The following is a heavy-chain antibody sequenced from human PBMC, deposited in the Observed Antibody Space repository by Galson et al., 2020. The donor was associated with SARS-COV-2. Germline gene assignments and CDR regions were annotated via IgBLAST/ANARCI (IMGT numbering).Heavy chain of an antibody. V-gene: IGHV3-48*03. CDR2: ISSSGSTI. Sequence: GGSLRLPCAASGFTFSSYEMNWVRQAPGKGLEWVSYISSSGSTIYYADSVKGRFTISRDNAKNSLYLQMNSLRAEDTAVYYCARVSYDSSYGMDVWGQGTTVTVSS. J-gene: IGHJ6*02. CDR1: GFTFSSYE. D-gene: IGHD3-22*01. CDR3: ARVSYDSSYGMDV.